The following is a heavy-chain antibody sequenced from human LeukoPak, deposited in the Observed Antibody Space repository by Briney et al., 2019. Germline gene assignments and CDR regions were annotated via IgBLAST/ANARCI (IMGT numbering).Heavy chain of an antibody. CDR1: GFTFSAYG. CDR3: AKDRLGAMMYFDF. D-gene: IGHD1-26*01. V-gene: IGHV3-23*01. J-gene: IGHJ4*02. Sequence: GGSLRLSCEASGFTFSAYGMSWVRQAPGKGLEWVSAISGSGGSTYYADSVKGRVTISRDNSKNTLYLQVNSLRVEDTAVYYCAKDRLGAMMYFDFWGQGTLVTVSS. CDR2: ISGSGGST.